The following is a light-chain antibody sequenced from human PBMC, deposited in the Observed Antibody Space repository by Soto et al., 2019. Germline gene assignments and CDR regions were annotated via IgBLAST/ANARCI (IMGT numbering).Light chain of an antibody. CDR3: AAWDDSLNGLDV. V-gene: IGLV1-44*01. Sequence: HSVLTQPPSASGTPGQRVTISCSGSSSNIGSNTVNWYQQLPGTAPKLLIYSNNQRPSGVPDRFSGSKSGTSASLATSGLQSEDEADYYCAAWDDSLNGLDVFGTGTKVTGL. CDR1: SSNIGSNT. CDR2: SNN. J-gene: IGLJ1*01.